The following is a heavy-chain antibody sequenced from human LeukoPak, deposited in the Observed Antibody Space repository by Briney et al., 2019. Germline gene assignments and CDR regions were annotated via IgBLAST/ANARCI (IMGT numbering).Heavy chain of an antibody. CDR3: ARDASYYDSSGPSRGWFDP. CDR2: INHSGST. D-gene: IGHD3-22*01. Sequence: PSETLSLTCAVYGGSFSGYYWSWIRRPPGKGLEWIGEINHSGSTNYNPSLKSRVTISVDTSKNQFSLKLSSVTAADTAVYYCARDASYYDSSGPSRGWFDPWGQGTLVTVSS. CDR1: GGSFSGYY. V-gene: IGHV4-34*01. J-gene: IGHJ5*02.